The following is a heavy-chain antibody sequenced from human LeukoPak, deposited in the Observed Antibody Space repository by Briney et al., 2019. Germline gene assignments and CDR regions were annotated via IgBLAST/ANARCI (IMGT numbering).Heavy chain of an antibody. CDR3: AREFLYYYDSSGYFAVDY. J-gene: IGHJ4*02. Sequence: PGGSLRLSCAASGFTFSSFYMTWIRQAPGKGLEWLAYISSSSGHTSYADSVKGRFTIFRDNTKNSVYLQLNSLRAEDTAVYYCAREFLYYYDSSGYFAVDYWGQGTLVTVPS. V-gene: IGHV3-11*06. D-gene: IGHD3-22*01. CDR2: ISSSSGHT. CDR1: GFTFSSFY.